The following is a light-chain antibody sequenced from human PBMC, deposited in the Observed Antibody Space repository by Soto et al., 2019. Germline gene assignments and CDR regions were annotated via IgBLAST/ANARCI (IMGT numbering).Light chain of an antibody. CDR2: LGS. V-gene: IGKV2-28*01. J-gene: IGKJ2*01. CDR1: QSLLYSNGYNY. CDR3: MQSLQGPFT. Sequence: DIVMTQSPLSLPVTPGEPASISCRSSQSLLYSNGYNYLDWYLQKPGQSPQLLIYLGSNRASGVPDRFSGSGSGTDFTLKISRVEAEDVGVYYCMQSLQGPFTFGQGSKLEI.